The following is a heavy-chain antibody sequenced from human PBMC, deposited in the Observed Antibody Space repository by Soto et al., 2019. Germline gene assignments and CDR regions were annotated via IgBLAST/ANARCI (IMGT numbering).Heavy chain of an antibody. J-gene: IGHJ4*02. D-gene: IGHD2-15*01. CDR2: IYYTGST. CDR1: GDSINSNY. CDR3: AREVLVGPARYFDD. Sequence: SETLSLTCTVSGDSINSNYWTWIRQSPGKGLEWIGYIYYTGSTNYSPSLNSRVTISVDTSKNQFSLELNSVTAADTAVYYCAREVLVGPARYFDDWGRGTLVTVS. V-gene: IGHV4-59*01.